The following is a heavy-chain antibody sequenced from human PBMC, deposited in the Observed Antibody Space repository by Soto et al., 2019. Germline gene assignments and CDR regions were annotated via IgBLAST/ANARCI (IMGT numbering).Heavy chain of an antibody. CDR2: INPKSGGT. D-gene: IGHD2-8*01. CDR1: GYSLTDYH. V-gene: IGHV1-2*04. J-gene: IGHJ6*02. Sequence: SVKVSCEASGYSLTDYHIHWGRQAPVQGLEWLGRINPKSGGTSTAQKFQGWVTMTTDTSISTASMELTRLTSDDTAIYYCARGDSTDCSNGVCSFFYNHDMDVWGQGTTVTVSS. CDR3: ARGDSTDCSNGVCSFFYNHDMDV.